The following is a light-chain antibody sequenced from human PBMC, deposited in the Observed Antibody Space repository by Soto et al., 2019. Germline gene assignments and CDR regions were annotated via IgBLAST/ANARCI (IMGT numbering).Light chain of an antibody. CDR1: QSVSSSY. CDR2: GAS. V-gene: IGKV3-20*01. CDR3: QQCGSSPLT. J-gene: IGKJ4*01. Sequence: EIVLTQSPGTLSLSPGERAPLSCRASQSVSSSYLAWYQQKPGQAPRLLIYGASSRATGIPDSFSGSGSGTDFTLTISRLEPEDFAVYYCQQCGSSPLTFGGGSKVEIK.